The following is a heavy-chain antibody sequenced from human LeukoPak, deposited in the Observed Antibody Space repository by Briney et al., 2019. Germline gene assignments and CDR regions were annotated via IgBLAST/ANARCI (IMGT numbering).Heavy chain of an antibody. V-gene: IGHV4-30-4*08. J-gene: IGHJ5*02. D-gene: IGHD1-1*01. CDR2: IYYSGST. CDR3: ARDQLERPRVGWFDP. CDR1: GGSISSGDYY. Sequence: PSQTLSLTCTVSGGSISSGDYYWSWIRQPPGKGLEWIGYIYYSGSTYYNPSLKSRVTISVDTSKNQFSLKLSSVTAADTAVYYCARDQLERPRVGWFDPWGQGTLVTVSS.